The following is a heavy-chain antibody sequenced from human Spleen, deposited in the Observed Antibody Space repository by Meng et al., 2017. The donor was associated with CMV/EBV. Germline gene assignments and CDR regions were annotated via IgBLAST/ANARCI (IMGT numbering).Heavy chain of an antibody. V-gene: IGHV5-51*01. D-gene: IGHD1-26*01. CDR1: GFSFTNYW. J-gene: IGHJ5*02. CDR2: IYPGDSQT. Sequence: GESLKISCKGSGFSFTNYWIGWARQMPGTGKGLEWMGLIYPGDSQTRYSPAFQGQVTMSVDKSTTTAYLQWSSLKASDTAMYYCARYSGSLLSSNWFDPWGQGTLVTVSS. CDR3: ARYSGSLLSSNWFDP.